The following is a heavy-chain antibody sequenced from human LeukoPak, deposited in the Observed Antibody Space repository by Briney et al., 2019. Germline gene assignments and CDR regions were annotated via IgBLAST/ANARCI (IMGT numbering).Heavy chain of an antibody. V-gene: IGHV3-30-3*01. CDR2: ISYDGSNK. Sequence: GGSLRLSCAASGFTFSSYAMHWDRQAPGKGLEWVAVISYDGSNKYYADSVKGRFTISRDNSKNTLYLQMNSLRAEDTAVYYCARDRRSWFDYWGQGTLVTVSS. J-gene: IGHJ4*02. CDR3: ARDRRSWFDY. CDR1: GFTFSSYA.